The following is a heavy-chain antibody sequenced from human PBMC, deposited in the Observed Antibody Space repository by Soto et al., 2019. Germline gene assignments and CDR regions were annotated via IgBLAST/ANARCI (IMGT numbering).Heavy chain of an antibody. CDR1: GFTFISYG. CDR3: ARDSNYYDSSGHNPDYYYGMDV. D-gene: IGHD3-22*01. CDR2: ISYDGSNE. J-gene: IGHJ6*02. Sequence: GGSLRLSCAASGFTFISYGIHWVRQAPGKGLEWVAVISYDGSNEYYADSVKGRFTISRDNSKNTLYLQMNSLRAEDTAVYYCARDSNYYDSSGHNPDYYYGMDVWGQGTTVTVSS. V-gene: IGHV3-30-3*01.